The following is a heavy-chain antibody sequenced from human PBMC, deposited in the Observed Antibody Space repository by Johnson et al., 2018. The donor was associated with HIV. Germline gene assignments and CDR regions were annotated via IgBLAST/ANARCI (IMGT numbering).Heavy chain of an antibody. CDR2: MSRNSDTL. Sequence: VQLVESGGGLIQPGGSLRLSCAASGFTVSINYMSWVRQAPGKGLEWVSGMSRNSDTLDYADSVKGRFAISSDNAKNSLYLQMNRLRPEDTSLYYCAKDLVVINVRYAFHIWGQGTMVSVSS. D-gene: IGHD3-22*01. CDR1: GFTVSINY. V-gene: IGHV3-9*01. CDR3: AKDLVVINVRYAFHI. J-gene: IGHJ3*02.